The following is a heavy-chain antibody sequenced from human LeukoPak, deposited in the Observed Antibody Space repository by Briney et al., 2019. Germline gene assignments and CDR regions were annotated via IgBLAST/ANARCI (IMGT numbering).Heavy chain of an antibody. D-gene: IGHD4-17*01. V-gene: IGHV3-30*18. CDR2: ISYDGSNK. Sequence: HPGGSLRLSCAASGFTFSNYAMSWVRQAPGKGLEWVAVISYDGSNKYYADSVKGRFTISKDNSKSTLYLQMHNLRAEDTAVYYCAKLFTPRHDYSDPLFDFWGQGTLVSVS. CDR3: AKLFTPRHDYSDPLFDF. J-gene: IGHJ4*02. CDR1: GFTFSNYA.